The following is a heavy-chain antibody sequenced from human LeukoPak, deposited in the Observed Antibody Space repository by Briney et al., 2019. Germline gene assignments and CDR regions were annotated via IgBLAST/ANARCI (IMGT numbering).Heavy chain of an antibody. CDR2: IYTSGST. CDR1: GGSISSYY. Sequence: PSETLSLTCTVSGGSISSYYWSWIRQPAGKGLEWIGRIYTSGSTNYNPSLKSRVTMSVDTSKNQFSLKLSSVTAADTAVYYCARGRFGVVPFRGYYYYMDVWGKGTTVTVSS. D-gene: IGHD3-3*01. J-gene: IGHJ6*03. V-gene: IGHV4-4*07. CDR3: ARGRFGVVPFRGYYYYMDV.